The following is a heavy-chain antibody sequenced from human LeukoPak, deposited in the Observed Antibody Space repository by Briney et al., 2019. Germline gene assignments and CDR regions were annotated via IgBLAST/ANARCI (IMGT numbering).Heavy chain of an antibody. CDR1: DYSFTSYG. D-gene: IGHD5-18*01. J-gene: IGHJ4*02. V-gene: IGHV1-18*01. Sequence: ASVKVSCKTSDYSFTSYGISWVRQAPGQGLEWMGWISTYTGDTNYAQNLQGRVTMTTDTSTNTAYMELRSLRSDDTAIYYCARDAGIRTLAYWGQGTLVTVSS. CDR2: ISTYTGDT. CDR3: ARDAGIRTLAY.